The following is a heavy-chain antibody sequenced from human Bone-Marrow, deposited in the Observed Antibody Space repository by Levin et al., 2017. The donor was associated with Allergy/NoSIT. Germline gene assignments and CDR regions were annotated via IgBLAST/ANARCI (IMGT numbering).Heavy chain of an antibody. CDR3: ARDWGFGYCGGDCYLHY. D-gene: IGHD2-21*02. CDR1: GFTFSNYG. V-gene: IGHV3-33*01. CDR2: VWNDGSNE. J-gene: IGHJ4*02. Sequence: RPGGSLRLSCAASGFTFSNYGMHWVRQVPGKGLEWVAVVWNDGSNENYADSVKGRFTISRDNSKNTLYLQMNNLRAEDTAVYYCARDWGFGYCGGDCYLHYWGQGTLVTVSS.